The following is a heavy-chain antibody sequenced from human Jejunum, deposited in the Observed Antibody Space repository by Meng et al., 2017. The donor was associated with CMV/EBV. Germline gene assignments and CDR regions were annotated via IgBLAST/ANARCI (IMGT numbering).Heavy chain of an antibody. CDR3: ARLDLAAFYN. V-gene: IGHV3-48*03. J-gene: IGHJ4*02. Sequence: SCAASGFLFSNSEMNWVRQAPGKGLAWVAYINGGGSTIYYADSVKGRFTISRDNAERSLYLQMNSLRVDDTAVYYCARLDLAAFYNWGQGTLVTVSS. CDR1: GFLFSNSE. CDR2: INGGGSTI.